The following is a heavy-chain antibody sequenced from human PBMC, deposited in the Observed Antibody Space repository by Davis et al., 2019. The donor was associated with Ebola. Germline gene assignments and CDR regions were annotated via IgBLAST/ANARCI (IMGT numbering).Heavy chain of an antibody. CDR3: AGKSMIFGLYV. CDR1: GGSISSSSYY. V-gene: IGHV4-61*01. D-gene: IGHD3/OR15-3a*01. CDR2: IYYSGST. J-gene: IGHJ6*02. Sequence: MPSDTLSLTCTVSGGSISSSSYYWSWIRQPPGKGLEWVGYIYYSGSTNYNPSLKSRVTISVDTSKNQFSLKLSSVTAADTAVYYCAGKSMIFGLYVWGQGTTVTVSS.